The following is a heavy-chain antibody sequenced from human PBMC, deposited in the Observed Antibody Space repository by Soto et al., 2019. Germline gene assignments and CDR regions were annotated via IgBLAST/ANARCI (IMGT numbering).Heavy chain of an antibody. CDR3: AREAQEAWFDP. CDR1: GFTFSTYS. Sequence: QVQLVESGGGVVQPGRSLRLSCAASGFTFSTYSMHWVRQAPGKGLEWVAVISYDGSNKYYTESVKGRFTISRDNSKNTLYLLMNSLRAEDTAVYYCAREAQEAWFDPWGQGTLVAVSS. J-gene: IGHJ5*02. V-gene: IGHV3-30-3*01. CDR2: ISYDGSNK.